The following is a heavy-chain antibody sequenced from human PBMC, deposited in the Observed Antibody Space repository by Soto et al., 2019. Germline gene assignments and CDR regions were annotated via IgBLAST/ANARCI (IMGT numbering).Heavy chain of an antibody. D-gene: IGHD2-21*01. CDR1: GFNFSTFG. CDR3: FAVHYFGDY. Sequence: QVQLVESGGGVVQPGRSLRLSCAASGFNFSTFGMQWVRQAPGKGLEWVAVISHDGISKYYGDSVKGRFTISRDNSNNTLFLQMSSLRPEGTAICYWFAVHYFGDYWGQGTLVTVS. V-gene: IGHV3-30*03. J-gene: IGHJ4*02. CDR2: ISHDGISK.